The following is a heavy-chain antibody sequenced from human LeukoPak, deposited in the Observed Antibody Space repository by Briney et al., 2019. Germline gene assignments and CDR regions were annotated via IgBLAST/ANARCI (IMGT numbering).Heavy chain of an antibody. CDR3: ARLSPWEFTYYYYYMDV. D-gene: IGHD3-10*01. CDR2: IYYSGTT. Sequence: SETLSLTCTVSGGSISSNNYYWGWIRQPPGKGLEWIGSIYYSGTTYYNPSLKSRVTISVDTSKNQFSLRLSSVTAADTAVYFCARLSPWEFTYYYYYMDVWGKGTTVTVSS. CDR1: GGSISSNNYY. V-gene: IGHV4-39*01. J-gene: IGHJ6*03.